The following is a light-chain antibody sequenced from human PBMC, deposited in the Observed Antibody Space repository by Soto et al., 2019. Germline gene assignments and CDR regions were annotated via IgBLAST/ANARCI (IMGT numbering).Light chain of an antibody. CDR2: ATS. J-gene: IGKJ1*01. V-gene: IGKV3-15*01. Sequence: IVMTQSPATLSVSPGERATLSCRAGQSIDDKLAWYQQRPGQAPRLLIYATSTRVAGIPARFSGSGSGTEFTLTISALQSEDVGIYYCQQYKSWRTFGQGTKVEIK. CDR1: QSIDDK. CDR3: QQYKSWRT.